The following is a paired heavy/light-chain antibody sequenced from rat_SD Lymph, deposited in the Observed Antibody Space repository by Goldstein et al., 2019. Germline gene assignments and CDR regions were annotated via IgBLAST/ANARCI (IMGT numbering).Light chain of an antibody. CDR2: GAT. V-gene: IGKV14S8*01. CDR3: HQYYEYPLT. J-gene: IGKJ5*01. CDR1: QDIGNY. Sequence: DIQMTQSPSSMSASLGDTVTINCLASQDIGNYLSWYQQKPGKSPKLMIYGATNLEDGVPSRFSGSRSGSDYSLTINSLGYDDEGIYHCHQYYEYPLTFGSGTKLEIK.
Heavy chain of an antibody. Sequence: EVQLVESGGGLVQPGRSLKLSCAASGFTFSDYNMAWVRQAPKKGLEWVATISYDGSSTYYRDSVKGRFTISRDNAKSTLYLQMDSLRSEDTATYYCASEGLRDVMDAWGQGASVTVSS. J-gene: IGHJ4*01. D-gene: IGHD1-11*01. CDR3: ASEGLRDVMDA. V-gene: IGHV5-7*01. CDR1: GFTFSDYN. CDR2: ISYDGSST.